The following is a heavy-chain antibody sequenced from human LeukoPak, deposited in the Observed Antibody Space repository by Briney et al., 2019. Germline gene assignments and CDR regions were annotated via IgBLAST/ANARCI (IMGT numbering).Heavy chain of an antibody. CDR3: AKGYSYGRDWFDP. J-gene: IGHJ5*02. V-gene: IGHV3-30*02. Sequence: GGSLRLSCAASGFTFSSYGMHWVRQAPGKGLEWVAFIRYDGSNKYYADSVKGRFTISRDNSKNTLYLQMNSLRAEDTAVYYCAKGYSYGRDWFDPWGQGTLVTVSS. D-gene: IGHD5-18*01. CDR1: GFTFSSYG. CDR2: IRYDGSNK.